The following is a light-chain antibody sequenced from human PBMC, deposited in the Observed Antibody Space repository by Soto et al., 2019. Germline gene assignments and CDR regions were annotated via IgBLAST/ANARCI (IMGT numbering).Light chain of an antibody. CDR2: YND. CDR3: ATWDDRLTAWV. Sequence: QSALTQPASVSGSPGQSITISCTGTSSDVDNYNYVSWYQQHPGKAPKLLMYYNDMLPSGVSDRFSGAKSGTSASLAISGLQSEDEGDYYCATWDDRLTAWVFGGGTQLTV. J-gene: IGLJ3*02. V-gene: IGLV2-14*01. CDR1: SSDVDNYNY.